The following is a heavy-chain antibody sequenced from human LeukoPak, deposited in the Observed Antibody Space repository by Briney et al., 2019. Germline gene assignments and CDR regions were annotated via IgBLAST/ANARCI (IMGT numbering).Heavy chain of an antibody. CDR3: ATAFGELLISPFTFDY. V-gene: IGHV1-24*01. J-gene: IGHJ4*02. Sequence: ASVKVSCKVSGYTLTELSMHWVRQAPGKGLEWMGGFDPEDGETICAQKFQGRVTMTEDTSTDTAYIELSSLRSEDTAVYYCATAFGELLISPFTFDYWGQGTLVTVSS. CDR1: GYTLTELS. CDR2: FDPEDGET. D-gene: IGHD3-10*01.